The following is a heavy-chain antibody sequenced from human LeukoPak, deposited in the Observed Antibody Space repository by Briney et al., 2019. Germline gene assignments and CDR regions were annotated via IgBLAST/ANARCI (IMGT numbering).Heavy chain of an antibody. CDR1: GYTFTDYY. Sequence: GASVKVSCKASGYTFTDYYMHWVRQAPGQGLEWMGWINPNSGDTNYAQKFQGRVAVTRDTSISTAYMELGRLRSDDTAMYFCARGAVAGDYYFDYWGQGTLVTVSS. CDR2: INPNSGDT. V-gene: IGHV1-2*02. D-gene: IGHD6-19*01. J-gene: IGHJ4*02. CDR3: ARGAVAGDYYFDY.